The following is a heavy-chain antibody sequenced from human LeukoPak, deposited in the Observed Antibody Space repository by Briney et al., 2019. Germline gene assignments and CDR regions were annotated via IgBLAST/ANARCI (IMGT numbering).Heavy chain of an antibody. V-gene: IGHV4-59*01. J-gene: IGHJ4*02. D-gene: IGHD3-16*01. CDR3: ARGDNPFDY. CDR1: GGXISNYY. CDR2: ISYSGST. Sequence: SETLSLTCSVSGGXISNYYWSWIRQPPGKGLEWIGYISYSGSTNYNPSLKSRVTISVHTSKNQFSLKMSSVTAADTAVYHCARGDNPFDYWGQGTLVTVSS.